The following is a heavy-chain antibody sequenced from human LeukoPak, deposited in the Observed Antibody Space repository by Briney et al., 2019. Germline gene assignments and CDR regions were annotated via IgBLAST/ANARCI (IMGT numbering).Heavy chain of an antibody. CDR1: GGSISSGDYY. Sequence: SETLSLTCTVSGGSISSGDYYWSWIRQPPGKGLEWIGYIYYSGSTYYNPSLKSRVTISVDTSKNQFSLKLSSVTAADTAVYYCASSRGEGPFDYWGQGTLVTVSS. CDR3: ASSRGEGPFDY. J-gene: IGHJ4*02. D-gene: IGHD3-16*01. V-gene: IGHV4-30-4*08. CDR2: IYYSGST.